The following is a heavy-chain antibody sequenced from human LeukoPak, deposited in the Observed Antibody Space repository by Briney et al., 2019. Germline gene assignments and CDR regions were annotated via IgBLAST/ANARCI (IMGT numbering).Heavy chain of an antibody. D-gene: IGHD3-3*01. CDR3: TTLAWRGRRDY. Sequence: GGSLRLSCAASGFTFSSYWMSWVRQAPGKGLEWVANIKEDGSVKDYVDSVKGRFTISRDNAKKSLYLQMNSLRAEDTAVYYCTTLAWRGRRDYWGQGTLVTVSS. V-gene: IGHV3-7*01. CDR1: GFTFSSYW. CDR2: IKEDGSVK. J-gene: IGHJ4*02.